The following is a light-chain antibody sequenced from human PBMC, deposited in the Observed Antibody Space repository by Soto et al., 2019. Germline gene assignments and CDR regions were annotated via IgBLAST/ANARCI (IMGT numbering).Light chain of an antibody. CDR1: SSNIGSNA. Sequence: QSVLTQPASVSGAPRERVTISCSGSSSNIGSNAVNWYQQVPGKAPKLLIYYDDLLSSGVSARFSGSKSGTSASLAISGLQSEDEADYYCAAWYDSAKGHVFGTRTKLTAL. CDR2: YDD. J-gene: IGLJ1*01. V-gene: IGLV1-36*01. CDR3: AAWYDSAKGHV.